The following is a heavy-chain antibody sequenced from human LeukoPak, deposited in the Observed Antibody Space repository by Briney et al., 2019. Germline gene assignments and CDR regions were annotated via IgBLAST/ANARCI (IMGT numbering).Heavy chain of an antibody. Sequence: GGSLRLSCAASGFTFSSYAMSWVRQAPGKGLEWVSGIRGSGGSTYYADSVKGRFTTSRDNSKNTLYLQMNRQRAEDTAVYYCAKESGYCSGGGCYSEYYFDYWGQGTLVTVSS. CDR3: AKESGYCSGGGCYSEYYFDY. J-gene: IGHJ4*02. D-gene: IGHD2-15*01. V-gene: IGHV3-23*01. CDR1: GFTFSSYA. CDR2: IRGSGGST.